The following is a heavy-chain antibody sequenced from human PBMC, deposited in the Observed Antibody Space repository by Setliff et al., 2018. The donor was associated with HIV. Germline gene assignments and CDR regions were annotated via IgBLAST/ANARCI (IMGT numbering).Heavy chain of an antibody. Sequence: SETLSLTCVVSGYSISNGYYWGWIRQPPEKGLEWIGNIYHSGSTYYNPSLKSRVTISVVTSKSHFSLKMTSVTAADTAIYFCARGALSLTMTKLLSFFDSWGQGTQVTVSS. V-gene: IGHV4-38-2*01. CDR2: IYHSGST. J-gene: IGHJ4*02. CDR1: GYSISNGYY. CDR3: ARGALSLTMTKLLSFFDS. D-gene: IGHD3-22*01.